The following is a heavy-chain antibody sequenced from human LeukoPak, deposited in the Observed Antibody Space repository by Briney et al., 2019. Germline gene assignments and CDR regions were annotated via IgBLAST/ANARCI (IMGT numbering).Heavy chain of an antibody. CDR2: IYYSGST. J-gene: IGHJ3*02. V-gene: IGHV4-4*02. CDR3: ARAADMVRGVIGAFNI. CDR1: GFTFSNAW. D-gene: IGHD3-10*01. Sequence: GSLRLSCAASGFTFSNAWMSWVRQAPGKGLEWVGSIYYSGSTYYNPSLKSRVTISVDTSKNQFSLKLSSVTAADTAVYYCARAADMVRGVIGAFNIWSQGTMVTVS.